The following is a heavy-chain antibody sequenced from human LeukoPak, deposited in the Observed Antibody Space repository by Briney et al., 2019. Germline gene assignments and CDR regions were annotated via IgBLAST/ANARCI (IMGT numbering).Heavy chain of an antibody. D-gene: IGHD3-22*01. V-gene: IGHV3-30*04. J-gene: IGHJ4*02. Sequence: GGSLRLSCAASGFTFSSYAMHWVRQAPGKGLEWVAVISYEGSNKYYADSVKARFTISRDNSRNTLYLQMTSLRAEDTAVYYCARSYYDSSGYHSLDYWGQGTLVTVSS. CDR1: GFTFSSYA. CDR2: ISYEGSNK. CDR3: ARSYYDSSGYHSLDY.